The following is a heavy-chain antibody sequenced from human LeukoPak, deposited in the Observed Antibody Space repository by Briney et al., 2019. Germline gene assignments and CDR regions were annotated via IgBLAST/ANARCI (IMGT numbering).Heavy chain of an antibody. CDR1: GGTFSSYA. D-gene: IGHD3-3*01. Sequence: SVKVSCKASGGTFSSYAISWVRQAPGQRLEWMGRIIPIFGTANYAQKFQGRVTITKDESTRRAYLELSRLRSEDTAVYYCARGGNYQYDFWSGYTPFDYWGQGTLVTVSS. CDR2: IIPIFGTA. J-gene: IGHJ4*02. CDR3: ARGGNYQYDFWSGYTPFDY. V-gene: IGHV1-69*05.